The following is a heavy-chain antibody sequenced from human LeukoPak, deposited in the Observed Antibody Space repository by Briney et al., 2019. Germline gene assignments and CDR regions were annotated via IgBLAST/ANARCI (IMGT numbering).Heavy chain of an antibody. J-gene: IGHJ4*02. CDR3: ARRRYYGSGSYAPFDY. D-gene: IGHD3-10*01. CDR2: IYPGDSDT. Sequence: GESLKISCKSSGYSFTSYWIGWVRQMPRKGLEWMGIIYPGDSDTRYSPSFQGQVTISADKSISTAYLQWSSLKASDTAMYHCARRRYYGSGSYAPFDYWGQGTLVTVSS. V-gene: IGHV5-51*01. CDR1: GYSFTSYW.